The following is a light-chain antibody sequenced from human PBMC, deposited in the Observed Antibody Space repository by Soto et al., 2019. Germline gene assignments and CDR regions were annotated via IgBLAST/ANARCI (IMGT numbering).Light chain of an antibody. J-gene: IGKJ3*01. CDR3: QHYYDYPFT. CDR2: GAS. Sequence: DIQMTQSPSSLSASVGDSVTITCRASQGIGNYLAWFQQKPGKAPKSLIYGASTLQSGVPPRFRGSGSGTDFTLTITGLQPEAVATYFCQHYYDYPFTFGPGTKVDLK. V-gene: IGKV1-16*01. CDR1: QGIGNY.